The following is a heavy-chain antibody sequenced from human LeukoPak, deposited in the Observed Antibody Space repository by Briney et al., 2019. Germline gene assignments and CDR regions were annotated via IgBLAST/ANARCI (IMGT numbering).Heavy chain of an antibody. D-gene: IGHD3-10*01. Sequence: GSVKVSCKASGGTFSSYAIRWVRQAPGQGLEWMGWMNPNSGNTGYAQKFQGRVTMTRNTSISTAYMELSSLRSEDTAVYYCARGPIYGSGSYFPDWGQGTLVTVSS. J-gene: IGHJ4*02. CDR3: ARGPIYGSGSYFPD. CDR2: MNPNSGNT. CDR1: GGTFSSYA. V-gene: IGHV1-8*02.